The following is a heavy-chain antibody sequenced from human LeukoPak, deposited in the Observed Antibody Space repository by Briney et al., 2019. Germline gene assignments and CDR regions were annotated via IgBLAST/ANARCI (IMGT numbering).Heavy chain of an antibody. Sequence: GGSLRLSCAASGFTFSSYSMNWVRQAPGKGLEWVSSISSSSSYIYYADSVKGRFTISRDNAKNSLYLQMNSLRAEDTAVYYCARESGSYMGYFDYWGQGTLVIVSS. CDR3: ARESGSYMGYFDY. D-gene: IGHD1-26*01. CDR2: ISSSSSYI. CDR1: GFTFSSYS. V-gene: IGHV3-21*01. J-gene: IGHJ4*02.